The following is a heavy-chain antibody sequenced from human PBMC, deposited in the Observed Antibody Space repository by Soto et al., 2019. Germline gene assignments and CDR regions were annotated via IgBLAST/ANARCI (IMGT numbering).Heavy chain of an antibody. CDR1: GGTFSSYA. V-gene: IGHV1-69*12. CDR3: ARDSGESSGWHDAFDI. D-gene: IGHD6-19*01. Sequence: QVQLVQSGAEVKKPGSSVKVSCTASGGTFSSYAISWVRQAPGQGLEWMGGIIPIFGTANYAQKFQGRVTITADESTSTAYMEMSSLRSEDTAVYYCARDSGESSGWHDAFDIWGQGTMVTVSS. CDR2: IIPIFGTA. J-gene: IGHJ3*02.